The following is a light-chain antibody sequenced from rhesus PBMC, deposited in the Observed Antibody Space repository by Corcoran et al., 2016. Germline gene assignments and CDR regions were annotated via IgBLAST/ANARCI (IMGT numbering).Light chain of an antibody. Sequence: DIQMTQSPSSLSASVGDTVTIPCRASQAIRNYLAWYQQQPGKAPKHLIYYTSNLESGVPSSFSGSGSGTEFTLTISSLKPEDFATYSCQQYNSVPLTFSEGTKVEIK. V-gene: IGKV1S14*01. CDR1: QAIRNY. CDR3: QQYNSVPLT. J-gene: IGKJ4*01. CDR2: YTS.